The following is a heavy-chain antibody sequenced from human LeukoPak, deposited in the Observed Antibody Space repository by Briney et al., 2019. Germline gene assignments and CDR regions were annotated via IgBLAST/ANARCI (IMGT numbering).Heavy chain of an antibody. V-gene: IGHV4-39*01. CDR2: IYDTGST. CDR3: ARQNHDIGTNWFGP. CDR1: GDSIRSVHYY. Sequence: ASETLSLTCSVSGDSIRSVHYYWGWIRQPPGRGLEWIGSIYDTGSTYYNPSLKSRVTIFVDTSKNQFSLRLTSVTAADTAMYYCARQNHDIGTNWFGPWGQGTLVTVSS. D-gene: IGHD3-9*01. J-gene: IGHJ5*02.